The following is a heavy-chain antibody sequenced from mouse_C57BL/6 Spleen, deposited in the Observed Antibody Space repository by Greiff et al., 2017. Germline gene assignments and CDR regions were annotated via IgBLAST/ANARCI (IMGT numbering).Heavy chain of an antibody. J-gene: IGHJ4*01. V-gene: IGHV1-64*01. D-gene: IGHD2-2*01. CDR3: ARYGLRRDAMDY. CDR2: IHPNSGST. Sequence: QVQLQQPGAELVKPGASVKLSCKASGYTFTSYWMHWVKQRPGQGLEWIGMIHPNSGSTNYNEKFKSKATLTVDKSSSTAYMQLSSLTSEDSAVYYCARYGLRRDAMDYWGQGTSVTVSS. CDR1: GYTFTSYW.